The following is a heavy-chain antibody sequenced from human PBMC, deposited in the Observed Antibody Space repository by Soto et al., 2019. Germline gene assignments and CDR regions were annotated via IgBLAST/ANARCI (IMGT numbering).Heavy chain of an antibody. CDR2: INPNSGGT. D-gene: IGHD6-13*01. J-gene: IGHJ5*02. Sequence: ASVKVSCKASGYTFTGYYMHWVRQAPGQGLEWMGWINPNSGGTNYAQKFQGRVTMTRDTSISTAYMELSRLRSDDTAVYYCFSGIAAAGPSWGVSNRFDPWGQGTLVTVSS. CDR3: FSGIAAAGPSWGVSNRFDP. CDR1: GYTFTGYY. V-gene: IGHV1-2*02.